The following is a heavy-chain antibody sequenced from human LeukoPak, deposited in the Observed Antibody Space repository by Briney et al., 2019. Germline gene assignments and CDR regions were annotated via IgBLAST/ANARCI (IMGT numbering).Heavy chain of an antibody. CDR3: ARGSVGGTVGYYYMDV. CDR1: GYTFTSYD. Sequence: GASVKVSCKASGYTFTSYDINWVRQATGQGLEWMGWMNPNSGNTGYAQKFQGRVTMTRNTSISTAYMELSSLRSEDTAVYYCARGSVGGTVGYYYMDVWGKGTTVTVSS. J-gene: IGHJ6*03. CDR2: MNPNSGNT. D-gene: IGHD1-14*01. V-gene: IGHV1-8*01.